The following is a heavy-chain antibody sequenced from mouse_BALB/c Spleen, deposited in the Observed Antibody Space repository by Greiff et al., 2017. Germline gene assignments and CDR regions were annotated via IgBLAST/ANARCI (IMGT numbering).Heavy chain of an antibody. J-gene: IGHJ4*01. CDR1: GYSITSGYY. CDR3: ARGGYRYGGDYYAMDY. D-gene: IGHD2-14*01. CDR2: ISYDGSN. Sequence: EVKLMESGPGLVKPSQSLSLTCSVTGYSITSGYYWNWIRQFPGNKLEWMGYISYDGSNNYNPSLKNRISITRDTSKNQFFLKLNSVTTEDTATYYCARGGYRYGGDYYAMDYWGQGTSVTVSS. V-gene: IGHV3-6*02.